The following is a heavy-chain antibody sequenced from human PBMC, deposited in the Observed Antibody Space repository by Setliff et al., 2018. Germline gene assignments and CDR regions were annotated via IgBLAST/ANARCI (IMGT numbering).Heavy chain of an antibody. V-gene: IGHV4-4*07. CDR3: AREQWLDPPGYYYMDV. J-gene: IGHJ6*03. CDR1: GGSINSYS. CDR2: IYIGGSA. Sequence: SETLSLTCTVSGGSINSYSWSWIRQPAGKGLEWIGRIYIGGSANYNPSLKSRVTMSIDTSKNQLSLKLNSVTAADMAVYYCAREQWLDPPGYYYMDVWAKGTTVTVSS. D-gene: IGHD6-19*01.